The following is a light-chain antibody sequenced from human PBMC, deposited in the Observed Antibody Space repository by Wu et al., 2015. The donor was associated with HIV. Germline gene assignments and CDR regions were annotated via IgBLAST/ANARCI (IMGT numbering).Light chain of an antibody. CDR1: QNVSSS. J-gene: IGKJ1*01. CDR3: QQYNNGPRT. V-gene: IGKV3-15*01. CDR2: GAS. Sequence: EIVMTQSPATLSVSPGERATLSCRASQNVSSSLVWYQQRLGQAPRLLIYGASIRATGIPDRFSGSGSGTEFTLTINNMQSEDFAVYYCQQYNNGPRTFGQGTKVEVK.